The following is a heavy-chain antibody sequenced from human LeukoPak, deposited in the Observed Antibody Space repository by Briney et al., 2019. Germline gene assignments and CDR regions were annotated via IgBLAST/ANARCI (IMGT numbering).Heavy chain of an antibody. D-gene: IGHD3-22*01. J-gene: IGHJ4*02. Sequence: NWVRQASGKGLEWIGYIYYSGSTYYNPSLKSRVTISVDTSKNQFSLKLSSVTAADTAVYYCARDTDDSSGYHFDYWGQGTLVTVSS. CDR2: IYYSGST. V-gene: IGHV4-31*02. CDR3: ARDTDDSSGYHFDY.